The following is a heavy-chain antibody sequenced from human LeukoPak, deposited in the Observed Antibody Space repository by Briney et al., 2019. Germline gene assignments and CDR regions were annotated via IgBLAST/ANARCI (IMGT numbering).Heavy chain of an antibody. V-gene: IGHV4-30-4*01. CDR2: IYYSGST. Sequence: SQTLSLTCTVSGGSISSGDYYWSWIRQPPGKGLEWIGYIYYSGSTYYNPSLKSRVTISVDTSKNQFSLKLSSVTAADTAVYYCARGEDYGDPFDYWGQGTLVTVSS. CDR1: GGSISSGDYY. J-gene: IGHJ4*02. CDR3: ARGEDYGDPFDY. D-gene: IGHD4-17*01.